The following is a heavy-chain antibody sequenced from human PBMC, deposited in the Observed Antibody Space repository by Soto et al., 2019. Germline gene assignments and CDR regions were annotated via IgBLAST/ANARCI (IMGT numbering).Heavy chain of an antibody. CDR3: TRVLFTVPDYYYYYMDV. CDR2: IRSKANSYAT. D-gene: IGHD4-4*01. J-gene: IGHJ6*03. Sequence: EVQLVESGGGLVQPGGSLKLSCAASGFTFSGSAMHWVRQASGKGLEWVGRIRSKANSYATAYAASVKGRFTISRDDSKNTAYLQMNSLKTEDTAVYYCTRVLFTVPDYYYYYMDVWCKGTTVTVS. V-gene: IGHV3-73*01. CDR1: GFTFSGSA.